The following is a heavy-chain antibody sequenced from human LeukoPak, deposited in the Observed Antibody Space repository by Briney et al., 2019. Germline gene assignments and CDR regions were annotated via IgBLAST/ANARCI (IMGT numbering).Heavy chain of an antibody. J-gene: IGHJ4*02. CDR1: GGSISSSSYY. V-gene: IGHV4-39*07. D-gene: IGHD1-26*01. CDR2: IYYSGST. CDR3: ARRADSGSYY. Sequence: SETLSLTCTVSGGSISSSSYYWGWIRQPPGKGLEWIGSIYYSGSTYYNPSLKSRVTISVDKSKNQFSLKLSSVTAADTAVYYCARRADSGSYYWGQGTLVTVSS.